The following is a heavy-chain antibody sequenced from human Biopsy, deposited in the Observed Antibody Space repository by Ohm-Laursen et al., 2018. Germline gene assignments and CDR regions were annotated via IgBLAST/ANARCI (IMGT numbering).Heavy chain of an antibody. CDR3: ARRPYGGTPYWYFDL. J-gene: IGHJ2*01. V-gene: IGHV4-31*01. CDR2: IYYSGTT. CDR1: GGSVSSGGFY. Sequence: SQTLSLTCTVSGGSVSSGGFYWSWIRQHPGKGLEWIGYIYYSGTTYYNPSLKSLVTISVDTSKNQFSLKLNSVTAADTAVYYCARRPYGGTPYWYFDLWGRGTLVTVSS. D-gene: IGHD4-23*01.